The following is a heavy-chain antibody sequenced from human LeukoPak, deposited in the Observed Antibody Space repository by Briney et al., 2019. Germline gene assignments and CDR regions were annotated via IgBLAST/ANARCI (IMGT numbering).Heavy chain of an antibody. Sequence: GGSLRLSCAASEFTLGSYGMHWVRQAPGKGLEWVASISYDGSNEYYGDSVKGRFSVSRDNSKNTLYLHMNSLRAEDTAVYYCAKEREMATRYYFDYWGQGTLVTVSS. CDR2: ISYDGSNE. D-gene: IGHD5-24*01. V-gene: IGHV3-30*18. CDR1: EFTLGSYG. J-gene: IGHJ4*02. CDR3: AKEREMATRYYFDY.